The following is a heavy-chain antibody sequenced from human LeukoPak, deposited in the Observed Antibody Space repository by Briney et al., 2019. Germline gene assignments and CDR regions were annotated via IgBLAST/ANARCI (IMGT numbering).Heavy chain of an antibody. V-gene: IGHV3-48*01. CDR1: GFTYSRYE. Sequence: GGSLRLSCAASGFTYSRYEMNWVRQAPGKGLEWVSYISSNSSNIYYADSVKGRFTISRDNAKNSLYLQMNSLRAEDTAGYCCARDSRMITFGGGGFYYYYYYMDVWGKGTTVTVSS. D-gene: IGHD3-16*01. CDR3: ARDSRMITFGGGGFYYYYYYMDV. CDR2: ISSNSSNI. J-gene: IGHJ6*03.